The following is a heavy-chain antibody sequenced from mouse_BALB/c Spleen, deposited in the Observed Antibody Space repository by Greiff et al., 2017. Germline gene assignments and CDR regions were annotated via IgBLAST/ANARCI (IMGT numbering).Heavy chain of an antibody. CDR1: GFSLTSYG. CDR2: IWAGGST. D-gene: IGHD1-1*01. Sequence: VQLQESGPGLVAPSQSLSITCTVSGFSLTSYGVHWVRQPPGKGLEWLGVIWAGGSTNYNSALMSRLSISKDNSKSQVFLKMNSLQTDDTAMYYCARDGDYGSSFWYFDVWGAGTTVTVSS. J-gene: IGHJ1*01. CDR3: ARDGDYGSSFWYFDV. V-gene: IGHV2-9*02.